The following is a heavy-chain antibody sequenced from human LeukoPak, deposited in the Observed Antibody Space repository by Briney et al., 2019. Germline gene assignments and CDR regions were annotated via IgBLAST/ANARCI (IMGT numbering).Heavy chain of an antibody. CDR1: GYTFTTYY. Sequence: VASVKVSCKASGYTFTTYYMHWVRQAPGQGLEWMGIINPSGGSTSYAQKFQGRVTMTRDTSTSTVYMELSSLRSEDTAVYYCARAAGPRTFCDYWGQGTLVTVSS. J-gene: IGHJ4*02. V-gene: IGHV1-46*01. CDR2: INPSGGST. CDR3: ARAAGPRTFCDY. D-gene: IGHD3-3*01.